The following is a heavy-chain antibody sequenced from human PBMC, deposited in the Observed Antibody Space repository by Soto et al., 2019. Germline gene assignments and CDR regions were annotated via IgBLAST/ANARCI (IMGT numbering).Heavy chain of an antibody. CDR1: GFTFSNYG. CDR2: ISYDGSNK. J-gene: IGHJ4*02. CDR3: AAGLYFFDY. Sequence: QVQLVESGGGVVQPGRSLRLSCAASGFTFSNYGMHWVRQAPGKGLEWVAIISYDGSNKYYADSVKGRFTISRDNSKNTRYLQMNSLRAEDTAMYYCAAGLYFFDYWGQGTLVTVSS. V-gene: IGHV3-30*03. D-gene: IGHD6-25*01.